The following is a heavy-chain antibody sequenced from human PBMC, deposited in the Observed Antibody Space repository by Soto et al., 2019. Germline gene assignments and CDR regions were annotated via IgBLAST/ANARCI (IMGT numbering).Heavy chain of an antibody. CDR3: TTPRSSWYPVFDY. V-gene: IGHV3-73*01. CDR2: IRSKANSYAT. D-gene: IGHD6-13*01. CDR1: GFTFSGSA. Sequence: GGSLRLSCAASGFTFSGSAMHWVRQASGKGLEWVGRIRSKANSYATAYGASVKGRFTISRDDSKNTAYLQMNSLKTEDTAVYYCTTPRSSWYPVFDYWGQGTLVTVSS. J-gene: IGHJ4*02.